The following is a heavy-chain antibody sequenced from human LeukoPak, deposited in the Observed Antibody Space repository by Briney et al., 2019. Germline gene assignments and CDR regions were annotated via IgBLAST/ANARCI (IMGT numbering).Heavy chain of an antibody. CDR3: ARDRRSGSYYDFDY. D-gene: IGHD3-10*01. CDR2: ISGSGIGGRT. V-gene: IGHV3-23*01. J-gene: IGHJ4*02. CDR1: GFTFSSYA. Sequence: GGSLRLSCAASGFTFSSYAMSWFRQAPGKGLEWVSGISGSGIGGRTHYADSVKGRFTISRDNAKNSLYLQMNSLRAEDTAVYYCARDRRSGSYYDFDYWGQGTLVTVSS.